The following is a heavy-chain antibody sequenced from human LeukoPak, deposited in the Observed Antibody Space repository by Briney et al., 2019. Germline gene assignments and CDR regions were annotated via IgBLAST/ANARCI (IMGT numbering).Heavy chain of an antibody. Sequence: ASVKVSCKASGYTFTGYYMHWVRQAPGQGLEWMGWINPDGGGTKYAEKFQGRVTMTRDTSISTAYMELSRLRSDDTAVFYCARDSYDILTGFQWGQGTQVTVSS. J-gene: IGHJ4*02. CDR1: GYTFTGYY. D-gene: IGHD3-9*01. CDR2: INPDGGGT. V-gene: IGHV1-2*02. CDR3: ARDSYDILTGFQ.